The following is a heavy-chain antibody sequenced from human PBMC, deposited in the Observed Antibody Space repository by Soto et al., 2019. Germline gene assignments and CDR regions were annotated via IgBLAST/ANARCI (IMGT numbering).Heavy chain of an antibody. CDR3: ARDKDWAFDY. D-gene: IGHD3-9*01. CDR1: GFPFSGYS. Sequence: GGSLRLSCVASGFPFSGYSIVWFRPGSGKGLEWVSYIFTTGTTMYYADSVKGRFTVSRDNAKNSVFLLLNSLRAEDTAVYYCARDKDWAFDYWGQGTLVTVSS. CDR2: IFTTGTTM. V-gene: IGHV3-48*03. J-gene: IGHJ4*02.